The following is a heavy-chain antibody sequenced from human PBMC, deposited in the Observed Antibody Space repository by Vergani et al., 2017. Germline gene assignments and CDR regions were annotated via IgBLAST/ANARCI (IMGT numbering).Heavy chain of an antibody. CDR1: GGSFSGYY. V-gene: IGHV4-34*01. Sequence: QVQLQQWGAGLLKPSETLSLTCAVYGGSFSGYYWSWIRQPPGKGLEWIGEINHSGSTNHNPSLKSRVTISVDTSKNQFSLKLSSVTAADTAVYYCARQLVYCSGGSCSPWFDPWGQGTLVTVSS. D-gene: IGHD2-15*01. J-gene: IGHJ5*02. CDR3: ARQLVYCSGGSCSPWFDP. CDR2: INHSGST.